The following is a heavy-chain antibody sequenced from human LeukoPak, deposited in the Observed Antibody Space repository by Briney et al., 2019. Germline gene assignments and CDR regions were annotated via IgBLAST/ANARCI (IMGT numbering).Heavy chain of an antibody. J-gene: IGHJ4*02. Sequence: GGSLRLSCAASGFTFSSYAMSWVRQAPGKGLEWVAFIRYDGSNKYYADSVKGRFTISRDNSKNTLYLQMNSLRAEDTAVYYCAKDHGTIFGVANPGYFDYWGQGTLVTVSS. D-gene: IGHD3-3*01. CDR3: AKDHGTIFGVANPGYFDY. V-gene: IGHV3-30*02. CDR1: GFTFSSYA. CDR2: IRYDGSNK.